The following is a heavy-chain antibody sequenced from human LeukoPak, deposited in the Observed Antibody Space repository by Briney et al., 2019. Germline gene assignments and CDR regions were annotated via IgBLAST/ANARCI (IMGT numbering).Heavy chain of an antibody. CDR1: GDSFSSGSYY. D-gene: IGHD4-17*01. Sequence: PSETLSLTCSVSGDSFSSGSYYWGWIRQPPGKGLEWIGSMYYSGSTYYNPSLKSRVTISVDTSKNQFSLKLSSVTAADTAVYYCARASGNYGDYAREYDYWGQGTLVTVSS. CDR3: ARASGNYGDYAREYDY. V-gene: IGHV4-39*07. CDR2: MYYSGST. J-gene: IGHJ4*02.